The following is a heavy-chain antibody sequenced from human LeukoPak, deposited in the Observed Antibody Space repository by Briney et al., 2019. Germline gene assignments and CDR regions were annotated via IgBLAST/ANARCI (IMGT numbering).Heavy chain of an antibody. J-gene: IGHJ4*02. D-gene: IGHD6-13*01. CDR1: GFTFSSYS. CDR3: ATHLPGYSSSWYAFDY. CDR2: IYYSGST. V-gene: IGHV4-59*01. Sequence: GSLRLSCAASGFTFSSYSMNWIRQPPGKGLEWIGYIYYSGSTNYNPSLKSRVTISVDTSKNQFSLKLSSVTAADTAVYYCATHLPGYSSSWYAFDYWGQGTLVTVSS.